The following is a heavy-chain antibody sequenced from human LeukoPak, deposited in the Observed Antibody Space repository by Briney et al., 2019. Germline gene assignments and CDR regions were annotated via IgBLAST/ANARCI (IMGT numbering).Heavy chain of an antibody. CDR1: GGSISSYY. CDR2: IYYTGST. J-gene: IGHJ2*01. CDR3: TSRYSDL. V-gene: IGHV4-59*08. Sequence: SETQSLTCTVSGGSISSYYWSWIRQPPGKGLEWIGFIYYTGSTNYNPSLKSRVTMSIDSSKNQFSLKLSSVTAADSAVYYCTSRYSDLWGRGTLVTVSS.